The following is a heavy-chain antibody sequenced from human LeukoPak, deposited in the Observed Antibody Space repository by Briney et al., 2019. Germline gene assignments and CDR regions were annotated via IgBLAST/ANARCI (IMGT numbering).Heavy chain of an antibody. J-gene: IGHJ4*02. CDR2: INSDGSST. D-gene: IGHD5-12*01. CDR3: ARRGYSGYGFDY. CDR1: GFTFDDYG. V-gene: IGHV3-74*01. Sequence: GGSLRLSCAASGFTFDDYGMSWVRQAPGKGLVWVSRINSDGSSTSYADSVKGRFTISRDNAKNTLYLQMNSLRAEDTAVYYCARRGYSGYGFDYWGQGTLVTVSS.